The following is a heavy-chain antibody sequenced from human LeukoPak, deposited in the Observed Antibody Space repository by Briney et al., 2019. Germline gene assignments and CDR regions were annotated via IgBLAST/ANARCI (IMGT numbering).Heavy chain of an antibody. CDR2: IYTSGST. CDR1: GGSISSYY. V-gene: IGHV4-4*07. D-gene: IGHD1-26*01. Sequence: SETLSLTCTVSGGSISSYYWSWIRQPAGKGLEWIGRIYTSGSTNYNPSPKSRVTMSVDTSKNQFSLKLSSVTAADTAVYYCARDGWGSLPNWFDPWGQGTLVTVSS. CDR3: ARDGWGSLPNWFDP. J-gene: IGHJ5*02.